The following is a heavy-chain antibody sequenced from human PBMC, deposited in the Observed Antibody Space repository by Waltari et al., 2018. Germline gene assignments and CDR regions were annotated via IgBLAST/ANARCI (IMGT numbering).Heavy chain of an antibody. Sequence: QVQLQESGSGLVRPSEPLSLTCPVSGGSISNYYWSWIRQPPGKGLEWIGNIYYSGSTNYNPSLKSRVTISVDTSKNQFSLKLSSVTAADTAVYYCARGPNGNYVTDWYFDLWGRGTLVTVSS. CDR1: GGSISNYY. D-gene: IGHD1-7*01. V-gene: IGHV4-59*01. CDR2: IYYSGST. J-gene: IGHJ2*01. CDR3: ARGPNGNYVTDWYFDL.